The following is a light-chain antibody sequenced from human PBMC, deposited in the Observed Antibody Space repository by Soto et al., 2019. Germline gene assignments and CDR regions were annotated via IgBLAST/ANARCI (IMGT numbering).Light chain of an antibody. V-gene: IGKV1-39*01. J-gene: IGKJ5*01. CDR2: AAS. CDR1: ESIARH. CDR3: QQTYTTLSIT. Sequence: DIQMTQSPSSLSASVGDRVTITCRASESIARHLNWYQQKPGKAPKLLIYAASSLQNGVPSRFRGGGSGTDFTLTNSNLQTENFATYYCQQTYTTLSITLGQGTR.